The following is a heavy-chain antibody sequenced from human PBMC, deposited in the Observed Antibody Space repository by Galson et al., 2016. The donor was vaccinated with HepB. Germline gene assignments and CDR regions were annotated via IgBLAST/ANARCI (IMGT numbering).Heavy chain of an antibody. D-gene: IGHD2-21*02. V-gene: IGHV3-23*01. CDR1: GFTFSSYG. J-gene: IGHJ4*02. Sequence: SLRLSCAASGFTFSSYGMTWVRQAPGKRLEWVAGISGDGATTYYADSVRGRFTISRDISKNTLYLHMNGLRVEDAAIYYCAKAGCGNCYSPDSWGQGTLVTVSS. CDR3: AKAGCGNCYSPDS. CDR2: ISGDGATT.